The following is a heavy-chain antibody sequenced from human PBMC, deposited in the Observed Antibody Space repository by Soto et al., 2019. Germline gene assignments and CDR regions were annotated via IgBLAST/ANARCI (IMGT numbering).Heavy chain of an antibody. CDR2: ISGSGDNT. D-gene: IGHD2-8*02. Sequence: EVQLLESGGGLVQRGGSLRLSCAASKFTFSTYAMTWVRQAPGKGLEWVSDISGSGDNTYYADSVKGRFTISRDNSKITLYLQMNSLRAEDTAVYYCAKDMVHCTGTRCARYFEKWGRGTLVTVSS. V-gene: IGHV3-23*01. CDR3: AKDMVHCTGTRCARYFEK. J-gene: IGHJ4*02. CDR1: KFTFSTYA.